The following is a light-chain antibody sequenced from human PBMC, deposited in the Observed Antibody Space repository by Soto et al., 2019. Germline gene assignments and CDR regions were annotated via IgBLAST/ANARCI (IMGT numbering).Light chain of an antibody. V-gene: IGKV3-20*01. CDR1: QTVTSNY. CDR2: GAS. J-gene: IGKJ1*01. Sequence: EIVLTQSPGTLSLSPGERATLSCGASQTVTSNYLAWYQQKPGQAPRLLIFGASIRVTGIPDRFIGSGSGTDFTLTISRLEPEDFAVYYCQHYVTSPWAFGQGTKVDIK. CDR3: QHYVTSPWA.